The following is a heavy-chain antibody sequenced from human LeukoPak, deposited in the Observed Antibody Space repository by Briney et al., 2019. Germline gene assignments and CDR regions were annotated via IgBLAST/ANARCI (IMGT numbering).Heavy chain of an antibody. D-gene: IGHD3-22*01. CDR1: GGSISIGDYY. V-gene: IGHV4-31*03. J-gene: IGHJ6*03. CDR3: ARVPYYYDSSGRYYYYYMDV. CDR2: IYYSGNT. Sequence: SETLSLTCTVSGGSISIGDYYWSWIRQHPGKGLEWIVYIYYSGNTNYDPSLKSRVTISVDTSKNQFSLKLSSVTTADTAVYYCARVPYYYDSSGRYYYYYMDVWGKGTTVTVSS.